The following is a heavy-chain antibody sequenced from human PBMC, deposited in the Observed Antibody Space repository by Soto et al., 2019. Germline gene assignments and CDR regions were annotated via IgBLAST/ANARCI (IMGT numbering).Heavy chain of an antibody. V-gene: IGHV4-4*02. D-gene: IGHD3-3*01. J-gene: IGHJ3*02. Sequence: PSDTLSLTFAVPDGSIISGDYWNWFRRPPGTGLEWIGEIHHGGNALHDPSPKSRLTISIDKSTDQLSLILNSVTAADTAVYYCAIDREFSKNTWAFDIWGQGTMVS. CDR3: AIDREFSKNTWAFDI. CDR2: IHHGGNA. CDR1: DGSIISGDY.